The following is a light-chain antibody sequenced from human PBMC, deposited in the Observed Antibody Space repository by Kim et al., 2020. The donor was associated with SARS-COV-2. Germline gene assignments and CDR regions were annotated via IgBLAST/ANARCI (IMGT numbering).Light chain of an antibody. CDR2: GAS. V-gene: IGKV3-15*01. J-gene: IGKJ1*01. CDR3: QQYNNWPLT. CDR1: QSVSSN. Sequence: VSPGERATLSGRASQSVSSNLAWYQQNPGQAPRLLIYGASTRATGIPARFSGSGSGTEFTLTISSLQSEDLAVYYCQQYNNWPLTFGQGTKV.